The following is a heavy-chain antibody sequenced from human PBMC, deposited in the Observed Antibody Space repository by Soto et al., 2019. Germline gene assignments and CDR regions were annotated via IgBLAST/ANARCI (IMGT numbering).Heavy chain of an antibody. CDR3: ARDVAGIHWYFDL. CDR1: GGSISSSSSNY. D-gene: IGHD1-26*01. Sequence: QVQLQESGPGLVKPSGTLSLTCAVSGGSISSSSSNYWSWVRQPPGKGLEWIGDIYESGSTNYTPSLRSRVTISMDKSKNQFSLKVTSVTAADTAVYYCARDVAGIHWYFDLWGRGTLVTVSS. J-gene: IGHJ2*01. V-gene: IGHV4-4*02. CDR2: IYESGST.